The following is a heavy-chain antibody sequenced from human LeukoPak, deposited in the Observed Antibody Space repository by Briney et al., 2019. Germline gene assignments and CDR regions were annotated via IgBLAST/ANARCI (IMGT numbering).Heavy chain of an antibody. CDR1: GYTFTSYG. CDR3: ARGGYCSGGVCLIFDY. V-gene: IGHV1-18*01. D-gene: IGHD2-8*02. CDR2: ISAYNDNT. J-gene: IGHJ4*02. Sequence: ASVTVSCKASGYTFTSYGISWVRQAPGQGLEWMGWISAYNDNTNYAQNLQGRVTMTTDTSTSTAYMELRSLRSDDTAVYYCARGGYCSGGVCLIFDYWGQGTLVTASS.